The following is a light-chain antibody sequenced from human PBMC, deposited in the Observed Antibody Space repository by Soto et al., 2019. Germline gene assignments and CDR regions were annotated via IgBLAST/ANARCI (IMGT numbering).Light chain of an antibody. Sequence: SVLTQPASVNGSPGQSITISCTGTSSDVGGYKYVSWYQQHPGKAPKLMIYDVSNRPSGVSHRFSGSKSGDTASLTISGLQAEDEADYYCSSATSSTTRIFGTGTKVTVL. J-gene: IGLJ1*01. V-gene: IGLV2-14*03. CDR2: DVS. CDR3: SSATSSTTRI. CDR1: SSDVGGYKY.